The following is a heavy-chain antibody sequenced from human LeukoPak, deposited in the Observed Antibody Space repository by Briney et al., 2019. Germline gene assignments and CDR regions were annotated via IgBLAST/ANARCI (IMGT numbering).Heavy chain of an antibody. D-gene: IGHD3-9*01. V-gene: IGHV1-8*01. CDR2: MNPNSGNT. Sequence: ASVKVSCKASGYTFTSYDINWVRQATGQGLEWMGWMNPNSGNTGYAQKFQGRVTMTRNTSISTAYMELSSLRSEDTAVYYCARLPLQYFDWLLSRGPYYYYGMDVWGQGTTVTVSS. J-gene: IGHJ6*02. CDR3: ARLPLQYFDWLLSRGPYYYYGMDV. CDR1: GYTFTSYD.